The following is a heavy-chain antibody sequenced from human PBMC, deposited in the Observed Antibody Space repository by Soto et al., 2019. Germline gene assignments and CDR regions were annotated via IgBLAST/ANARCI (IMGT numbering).Heavy chain of an antibody. J-gene: IGHJ6*02. CDR1: GYTFTSFY. V-gene: IGHV1-46*01. Sequence: QMQLVQSGAEVKRPGASVRVSCKSSGYTFTSFYIHWVRQAPGQGLEWMGIINPSGGITNFAQRFQGKVPMTRDMSTSKHYRELSSLESDDTAVYYCASSPAFSSSWYGIPPDPSHGMDVWGQGTTVTVS. CDR2: INPSGGIT. D-gene: IGHD6-13*01. CDR3: ASSPAFSSSWYGIPPDPSHGMDV.